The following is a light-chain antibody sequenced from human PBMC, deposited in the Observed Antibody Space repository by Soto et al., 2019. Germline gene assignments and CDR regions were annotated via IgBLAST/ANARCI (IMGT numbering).Light chain of an antibody. CDR1: QSVSNN. V-gene: IGKV3-15*01. CDR3: QQYNNWPYT. CDR2: GAS. Sequence: IVMTQSPATLSVSPGERATLSCRASQSVSNNLAWYQQKPGQAPRLLIYGASTRATGIPARFSGSGSGTEFTLTISSLQSEDFAVYYCQQYNNWPYTFGQGTKVDIK. J-gene: IGKJ2*01.